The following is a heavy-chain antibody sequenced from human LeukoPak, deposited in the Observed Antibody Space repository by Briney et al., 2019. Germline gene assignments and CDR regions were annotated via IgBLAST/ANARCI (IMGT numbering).Heavy chain of an antibody. CDR1: GLTVSSNY. CDR2: IYSGGST. CDR3: ARREVSSGYYGNGDDAFDI. D-gene: IGHD3-22*01. Sequence: GGSLRLSCAASGLTVSSNYMSWVRQAPGKGLEWVSVIYSGGSTYYADSVKGRFTISRDNSKNTLYLQMNSLRAEDTAVYYCARREVSSGYYGNGDDAFDIWGQGTMVTVSS. V-gene: IGHV3-66*01. J-gene: IGHJ3*02.